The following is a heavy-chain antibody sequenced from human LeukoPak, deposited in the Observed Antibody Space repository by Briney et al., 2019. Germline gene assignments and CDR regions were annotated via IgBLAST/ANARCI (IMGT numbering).Heavy chain of an antibody. CDR2: ISGSGGST. Sequence: QPGGSLRLSCAASGFTFSSYAMSRVRQAPGKGLEWVSAISGSGGSTYYADSVKGRFTISRDNSKNTLYLQMNSLRAEDTAVYYCARDSLSGTYRLDYWGQGALVTVSS. CDR3: ARDSLSGTYRLDY. J-gene: IGHJ4*02. D-gene: IGHD1-26*01. V-gene: IGHV3-23*01. CDR1: GFTFSSYA.